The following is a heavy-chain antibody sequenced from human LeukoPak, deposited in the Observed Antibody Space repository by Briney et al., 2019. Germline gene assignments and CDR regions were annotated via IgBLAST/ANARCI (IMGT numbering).Heavy chain of an antibody. CDR3: ARGGGITIFGVVIDDWSDP. CDR2: IYYSGST. Sequence: SETLSLTCSVSGGSISSYYRSWIRQPPGKGLEWIGYIYYSGSTNYNPSLKSRVTISVDTSKNQFSLKLSSVTAADTAVYYCARGGGITIFGVVIDDWSDPWGQGTLVTVSS. V-gene: IGHV4-59*01. D-gene: IGHD3-3*01. CDR1: GGSISSYY. J-gene: IGHJ5*02.